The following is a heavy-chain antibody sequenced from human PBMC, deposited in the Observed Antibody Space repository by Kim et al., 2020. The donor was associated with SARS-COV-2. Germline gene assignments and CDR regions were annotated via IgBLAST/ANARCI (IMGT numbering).Heavy chain of an antibody. J-gene: IGHJ4*02. D-gene: IGHD3-3*01. CDR3: AASEYFGFPDY. CDR2: EE. V-gene: IGHV1-24*01. Sequence: EEIYAQNLQGRVHITEDTSTDTAYMELSSLKSEDTAVYYCAASEYFGFPDYWGQGTLVTVSS.